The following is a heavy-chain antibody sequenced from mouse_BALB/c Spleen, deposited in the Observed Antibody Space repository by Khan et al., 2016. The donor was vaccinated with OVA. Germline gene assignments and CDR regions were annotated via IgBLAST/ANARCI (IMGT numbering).Heavy chain of an antibody. CDR3: ARGNYYGYYFDY. CDR2: ISYSDST. D-gene: IGHD1-1*01. J-gene: IGHJ2*01. CDR1: GYSITSNYA. V-gene: IGHV3-2*02. Sequence: EVQLQESGPGLVKPSQSLSLTCTVTGYSITSNYAWNWIRQFPGNKLEWMGYISYSDSTSYNPSLKSRISITRDKSQNQFFLQLNSVTTEDTATYYCARGNYYGYYFDYWGQGTTLTVSS.